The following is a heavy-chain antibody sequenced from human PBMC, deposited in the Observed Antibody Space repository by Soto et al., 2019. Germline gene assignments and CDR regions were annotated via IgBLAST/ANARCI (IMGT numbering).Heavy chain of an antibody. CDR3: ARTWGGYCSSTSCFGEDYYYGMDV. CDR1: GYTFTSYG. J-gene: IGHJ6*02. CDR2: ISAYNGNT. Sequence: XSGKVSCKASGYTFTSYGISWVRQAPGQGLEWMGWISAYNGNTNYAQKLQGRVTMTTDTSTSTAYMELRSLRSDDTAVYYCARTWGGYCSSTSCFGEDYYYGMDVCGQGTTVTVSS. V-gene: IGHV1-18*04. D-gene: IGHD2-2*01.